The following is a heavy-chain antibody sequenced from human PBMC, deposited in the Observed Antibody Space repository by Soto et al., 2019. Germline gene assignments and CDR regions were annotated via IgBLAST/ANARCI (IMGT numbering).Heavy chain of an antibody. CDR2: IIPFFGTS. J-gene: IGHJ6*02. CDR1: GGTFSSYP. D-gene: IGHD1-26*01. CDR3: ARVGHITNSRMAV. V-gene: IGHV1-69*01. Sequence: QVQLVQSGAEVKKPGSSVKVSCEASGGTFSSYPINWVRQAPGQGLEWMGGIIPFFGTSNYAQKFQGRVTITADDSPSTAYLELCSLRSEDRAVYYCARVGHITNSRMAVWGQGTTVTVSS.